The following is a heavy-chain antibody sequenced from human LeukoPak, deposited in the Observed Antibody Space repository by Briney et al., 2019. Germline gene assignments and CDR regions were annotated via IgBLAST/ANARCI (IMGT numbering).Heavy chain of an antibody. CDR1: GFTFSTYW. Sequence: QSGGSLRLSCAASGFTFSTYWMHWVRQAPGKGLVWVSRINTDGRSTNYADSVKGRFTISRDNARNTLYLQMNSLRAEDTAVYYCARDRVPGNNWFDPWGQGTLVTVSS. D-gene: IGHD3-3*01. CDR3: ARDRVPGNNWFDP. CDR2: INTDGRST. V-gene: IGHV3-74*01. J-gene: IGHJ5*02.